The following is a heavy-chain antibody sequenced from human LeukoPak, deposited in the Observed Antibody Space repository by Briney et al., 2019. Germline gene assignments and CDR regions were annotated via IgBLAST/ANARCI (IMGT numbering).Heavy chain of an antibody. Sequence: SETLSLTCTVSGRILSSSDYYWGWIRQPPGKGLEWIGSIYYSGSTYYNPSLKSRVTISVDTSKNQFSLKLSSVTAADTAVYYCARDDYGDYAGIWWGQGTLVTVSS. CDR1: GRILSSSDYY. CDR3: ARDDYGDYAGIW. CDR2: IYYSGST. J-gene: IGHJ4*02. D-gene: IGHD4-17*01. V-gene: IGHV4-39*07.